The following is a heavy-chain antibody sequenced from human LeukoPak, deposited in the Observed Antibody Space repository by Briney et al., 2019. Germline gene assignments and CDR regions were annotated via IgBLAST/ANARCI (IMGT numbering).Heavy chain of an antibody. CDR2: IYHSGST. V-gene: IGHV4-4*02. Sequence: SGTLSLTCAVSGGSISSSNWWSWVRQPPGKGLEWIGEIYHSGSTNYNPSLKSRVTISVDTSKNQFSLKLSSVTTADTAVYYCAGSALYYAAAGRTGFDYWGQGTLVTVSS. J-gene: IGHJ4*02. D-gene: IGHD6-13*01. CDR3: AGSALYYAAAGRTGFDY. CDR1: GGSISSSNW.